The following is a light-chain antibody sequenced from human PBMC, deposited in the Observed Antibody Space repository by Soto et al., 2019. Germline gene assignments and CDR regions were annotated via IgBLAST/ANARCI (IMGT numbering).Light chain of an antibody. V-gene: IGLV2-14*01. J-gene: IGLJ1*01. CDR3: SSYVTGGSYV. Sequence: QSVLTQPASVSGSPGHSITISCTGTSNDIGGHNAVSWYQQYSGEAPRLLIYDVTSRAAGVSNRFSASKSGNTASLTISGLQAEAEADYYCSSYVTGGSYVLGLGTKVTAL. CDR2: DVT. CDR1: SNDIGGHNA.